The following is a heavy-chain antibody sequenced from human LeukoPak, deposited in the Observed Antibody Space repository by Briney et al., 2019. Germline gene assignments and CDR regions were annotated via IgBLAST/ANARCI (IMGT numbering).Heavy chain of an antibody. CDR2: INPSGGST. J-gene: IGHJ4*02. Sequence: ASVKVSRKASGYTFSSYYMHWVRQAPGQGLEWMGIINPSGGSTKYAQKLQGGVTMTSDTSTSTVYMELSSLRSEDTAVYYCARDDSSGPQVYWGQGTLVTVSS. D-gene: IGHD3-22*01. CDR1: GYTFSSYY. CDR3: ARDDSSGPQVY. V-gene: IGHV1-46*01.